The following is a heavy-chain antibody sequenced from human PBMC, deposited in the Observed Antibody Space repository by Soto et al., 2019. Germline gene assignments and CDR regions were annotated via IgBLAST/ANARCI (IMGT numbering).Heavy chain of an antibody. D-gene: IGHD3-3*01. Sequence: EVQLMESGGGLVQPGGSLRLSCAASGFIVNNIFMTWVRQAPGKGLEWLSTISSDDNTYYADSVKGRFTISRDSSKNTRYRQMSSLRAEDTAVYHCARDILGGSYDFSHGGQGTLVTVSS. CDR2: ISSDDNT. V-gene: IGHV3-66*01. CDR1: GFIVNNIF. J-gene: IGHJ1*01. CDR3: ARDILGGSYDFSH.